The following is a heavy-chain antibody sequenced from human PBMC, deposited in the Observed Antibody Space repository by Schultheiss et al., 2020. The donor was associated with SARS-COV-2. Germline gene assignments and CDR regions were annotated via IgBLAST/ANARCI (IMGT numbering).Heavy chain of an antibody. CDR2: IIPIFGTA. Sequence: SVKVSCKASGYTFTSYGISWVRQAPGQGLEWMGGIIPIFGTANYAQKFQGRVTITADESTSTAYMELRSLRSDDTAVYYCARVRGTTGTIDYWGQGTLVTVSA. J-gene: IGHJ4*02. CDR1: GYTFTSYG. D-gene: IGHD1-1*01. V-gene: IGHV1-69*13. CDR3: ARVRGTTGTIDY.